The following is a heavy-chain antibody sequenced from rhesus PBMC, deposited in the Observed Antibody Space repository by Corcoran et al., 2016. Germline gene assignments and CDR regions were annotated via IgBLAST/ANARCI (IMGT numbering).Heavy chain of an antibody. J-gene: IGHJ6*01. D-gene: IGHD4-4*01. Sequence: QVQLQESGPAVVKPSETLSLTFAVSGDSLGSSHWWIWIRQSPGQGLEWIGSLHGSAGTTEYSPSLESRVTISIDTSKNHFSLKMRSVTAADTAFYFCAKRVYGSLYGVDSWGQGVVVTVSS. CDR3: AKRVYGSLYGVDS. CDR2: LHGSAGTT. CDR1: GDSLGSSHW. V-gene: IGHV4-93*02.